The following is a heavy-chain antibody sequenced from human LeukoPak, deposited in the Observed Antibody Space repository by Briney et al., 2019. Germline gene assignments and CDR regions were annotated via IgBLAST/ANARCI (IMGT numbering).Heavy chain of an antibody. J-gene: IGHJ4*02. CDR1: GDCISNGYY. CDR2: INHRGIT. CDR3: ARGPQMATIEHFDY. D-gene: IGHD5-24*01. Sequence: SETLSLTCTVSGDCISNGYYWGWIRQPPGKGLGWGGEINHRGITNHNPCLKSRVTISVDTSKNQCSLKVSSVTAADTAVYYCARGPQMATIEHFDYWGQGTLVTVSS. V-gene: IGHV4-34*01.